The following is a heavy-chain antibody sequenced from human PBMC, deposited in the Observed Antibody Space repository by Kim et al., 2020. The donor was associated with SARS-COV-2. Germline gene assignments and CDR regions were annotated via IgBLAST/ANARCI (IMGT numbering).Heavy chain of an antibody. V-gene: IGHV3-7*01. J-gene: IGHJ4*02. Sequence: GGSLRLSCAASGFTFNNFWVTWVRQAPGKGLEWVANINQDGGEKHYVDSVKGRFTISRDNAKNSLYLQMNSLRGEDTALYYCEAYSNDIEYWGQGTLVT. CDR3: EAYSNDIEY. CDR1: GFTFNNFW. CDR2: INQDGGEK. D-gene: IGHD4-4*01.